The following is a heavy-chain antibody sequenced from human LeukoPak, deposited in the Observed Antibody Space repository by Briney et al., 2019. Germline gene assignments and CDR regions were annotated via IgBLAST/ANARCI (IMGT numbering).Heavy chain of an antibody. CDR1: GFTFSSYG. CDR2: MSYDGSNK. Sequence: GGSLRLSCSASGFTFSSYGMHWVRQAPGKGLEWVAVMSYDGSNKYYADSVKGRFTISRDNSKNTLYLQMNSLRAEDPAVYYCARLGDLHSSGPRDAFDIWGQGTMVTVSS. J-gene: IGHJ3*02. CDR3: ARLGDLHSSGPRDAFDI. D-gene: IGHD3-22*01. V-gene: IGHV3-30*19.